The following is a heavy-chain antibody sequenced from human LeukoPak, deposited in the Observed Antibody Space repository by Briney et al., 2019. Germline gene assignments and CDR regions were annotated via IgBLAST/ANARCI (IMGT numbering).Heavy chain of an antibody. V-gene: IGHV4-38-2*02. D-gene: IGHD3-3*01. CDR1: GYSISSGYY. CDR2: MYHSGST. Sequence: SETLSLTCTVSGYSISSGYYWGWIRQPPGKGLECIGTMYHSGSTFYNPSLKSRVTISVDTSKNQFSLKLTSMTAADTAVYYCARAMNRSGDYLGFDPWGQGIVVTVSS. CDR3: ARAMNRSGDYLGFDP. J-gene: IGHJ5*02.